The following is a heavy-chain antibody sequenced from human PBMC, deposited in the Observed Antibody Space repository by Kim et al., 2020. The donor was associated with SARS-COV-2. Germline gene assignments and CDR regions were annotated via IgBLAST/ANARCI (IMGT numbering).Heavy chain of an antibody. J-gene: IGHJ6*02. Sequence: NGNTKYSQKFQGRVTITRDTSASTAYMELSSLRSEDTAVYYCATRLSGMDVWGQGTTVTVSS. CDR3: ATRLSGMDV. CDR2: NGNT. V-gene: IGHV1-3*01.